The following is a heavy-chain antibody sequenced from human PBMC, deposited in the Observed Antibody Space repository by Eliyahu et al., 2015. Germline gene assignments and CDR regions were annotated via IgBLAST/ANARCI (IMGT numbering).Heavy chain of an antibody. CDR1: GXXPXSXXVG. D-gene: IGHD5-12*01. Sequence: ITLRESGPVLVKPTQTLTVSCTFSGXXPXSXXVGVAXIRQSPGKALEWLXVLYWGDDDRYNPSLERRLTVSKDNFKDQVVLTMTDMDPADSGTYYCAHNIHSGYDRDALSVWGPGTKVTVSS. V-gene: IGHV2-5*02. J-gene: IGHJ3*01. CDR3: AHNIHSGYDRDALSV. CDR2: LYWGDDD.